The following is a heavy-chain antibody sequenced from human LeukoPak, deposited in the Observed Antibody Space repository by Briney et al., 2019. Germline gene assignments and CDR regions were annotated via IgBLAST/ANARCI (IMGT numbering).Heavy chain of an antibody. J-gene: IGHJ6*03. CDR1: GYTFTSYA. CDR3: ARGYCSSTSCTHYYMDV. Sequence: SVKVSCKASGYTFTSYAMNWVRQAPGQGLEWMGGIIPIFGTANYAQKFQGKVTITADESTSTAYMELSSLRSEDTAVYYCARGYCSSTSCTHYYMDVWGKGTTVTVSS. D-gene: IGHD2-2*01. V-gene: IGHV1-69*13. CDR2: IIPIFGTA.